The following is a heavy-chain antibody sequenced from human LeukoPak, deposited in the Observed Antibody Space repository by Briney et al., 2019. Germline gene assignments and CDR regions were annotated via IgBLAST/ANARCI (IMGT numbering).Heavy chain of an antibody. CDR3: ATDLSGRQDY. CDR2: ISWNSGSI. J-gene: IGHJ4*02. Sequence: GGSLRLSCAASGFTFDDYAMHWVRQAPGKGLEWVSGISWNSGSIGYADSVKGRFTISRNNAGDILFLQMNSLRAEDTGVYYCATDLSGRQDYWGQGTLVTVSS. D-gene: IGHD5-12*01. V-gene: IGHV3-9*01. CDR1: GFTFDDYA.